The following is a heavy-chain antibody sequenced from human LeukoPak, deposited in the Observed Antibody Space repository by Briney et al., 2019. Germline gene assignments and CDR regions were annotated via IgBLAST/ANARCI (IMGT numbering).Heavy chain of an antibody. J-gene: IGHJ4*02. Sequence: ASVRVSCKTSGYTFSMNVIHWMCQAPGQRLEWMGWINTGTGKTKYSQKFQGRLSITRDTSANTTSMELSSLRSEDTAVFYCARDKRSSPYYLFDYWGQGTLVTVSS. D-gene: IGHD1-26*01. CDR3: ARDKRSSPYYLFDY. V-gene: IGHV1-3*04. CDR1: GYTFSMNV. CDR2: INTGTGKT.